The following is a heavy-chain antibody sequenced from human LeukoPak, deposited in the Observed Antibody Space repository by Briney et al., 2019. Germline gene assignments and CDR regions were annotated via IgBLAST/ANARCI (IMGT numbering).Heavy chain of an antibody. J-gene: IGHJ4*02. Sequence: GGSLRLSCAVSGFTFSSYSMNWVRQAPGKGLEWVSYISSSSSTIYYADSVKGRFTISRDNAKNSLYLQMNSLRAEDTAVYYCARDGSGYYYDSSGYGDYWGQGTLVTVSS. CDR2: ISSSSSTI. V-gene: IGHV3-48*04. CDR1: GFTFSSYS. D-gene: IGHD3-22*01. CDR3: ARDGSGYYYDSSGYGDY.